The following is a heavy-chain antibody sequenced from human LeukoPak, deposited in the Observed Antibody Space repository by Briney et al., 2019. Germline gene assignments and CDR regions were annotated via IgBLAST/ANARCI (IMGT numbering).Heavy chain of an antibody. D-gene: IGHD3-10*01. J-gene: IGHJ5*02. CDR3: ARRKITMVRGVIVWFDP. CDR2: MNPNSGNT. Sequence: ASVKVSCKASGYTFTSYDINWVRQATGQGLEWMGWMNPNSGNTGYAQKFQGRVTMTRNTSISTAYMGLSSLRSEDTAVYYCARRKITMVRGVIVWFDPWGQGTLVTVSS. V-gene: IGHV1-8*01. CDR1: GYTFTSYD.